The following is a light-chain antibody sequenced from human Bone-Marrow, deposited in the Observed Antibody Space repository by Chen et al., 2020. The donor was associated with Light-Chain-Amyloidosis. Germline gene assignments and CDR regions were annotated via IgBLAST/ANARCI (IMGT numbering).Light chain of an antibody. Sequence: DIHMTQSPSTLSASVGDRVTITCRASQNINIWLAWYQQKPGKAPRLLIYDASSLESGVPSRFSGSGSGTEFTLTISSLQPDDFATYYCQQNNYYFGQGTKLEIK. CDR1: QNINIW. CDR2: DAS. J-gene: IGKJ2*01. CDR3: QQNNYY. V-gene: IGKV1-5*01.